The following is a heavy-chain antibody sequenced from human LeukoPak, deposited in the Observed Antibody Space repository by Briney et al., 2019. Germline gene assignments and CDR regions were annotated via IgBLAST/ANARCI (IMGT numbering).Heavy chain of an antibody. CDR1: TFSFSDYS. D-gene: IGHD3-10*01. CDR3: ATSYGSGSYYDHYYYGMDV. Sequence: GGSLRLSCAASTFSFSDYSMNWVRQAPGKGLEWVSSISSSSTNIYYADSVRGRSTISRDNAKKSLYLQMNSLRAEDTAVYYCATSYGSGSYYDHYYYGMDVWGQGTTVTVSS. CDR2: ISSSSTNI. J-gene: IGHJ6*02. V-gene: IGHV3-21*01.